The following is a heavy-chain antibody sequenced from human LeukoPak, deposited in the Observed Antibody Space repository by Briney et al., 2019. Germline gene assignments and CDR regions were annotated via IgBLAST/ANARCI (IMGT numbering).Heavy chain of an antibody. Sequence: GGSLRLSCAASGFAFSGYWMHWVRQAPGKGLVWVSRINHDGSATIYADSVKGRFTFSRDNAKNTLHLQMNSLRVEDTAVYYCVREGAHVAAVGNYFDYWGQGTLVTVSS. J-gene: IGHJ4*02. CDR3: VREGAHVAAVGNYFDY. CDR1: GFAFSGYW. D-gene: IGHD6-13*01. V-gene: IGHV3-74*01. CDR2: INHDGSAT.